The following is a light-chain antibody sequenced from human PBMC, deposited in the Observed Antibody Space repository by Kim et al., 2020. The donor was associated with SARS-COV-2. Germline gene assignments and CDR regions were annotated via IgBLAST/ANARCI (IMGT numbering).Light chain of an antibody. V-gene: IGLV1-44*01. J-gene: IGLJ3*02. CDR3: AAWDDSLNGWV. Sequence: QSVLTQPPSASGTPGQRVTISCSGSSSNIGSNTVNWYHQFPGTAPKLLIYSNDQRPSGVPDRFSGSKSGTSASLANSGLQSEDEVDYYCAAWDDSLNGWVYGGGTQRTVL. CDR1: SSNIGSNT. CDR2: SND.